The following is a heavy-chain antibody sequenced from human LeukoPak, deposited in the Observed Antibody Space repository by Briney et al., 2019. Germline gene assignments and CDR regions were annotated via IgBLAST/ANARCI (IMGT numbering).Heavy chain of an antibody. CDR3: VRHRRTIQRYYSYYYMDV. CDR2: IKEDGSEK. Sequence: QPSDTLSLTCAVSGYSISSSNWWGWIRQPPGKGLEWVANIKEDGSEKYYVDSVKGRFSISRDNAKNSLYLQMNSLRAEDTAVYYCVRHRRTIQRYYSYYYMDVWGKGTTVTVSS. J-gene: IGHJ6*03. V-gene: IGHV3-7*01. CDR1: GYSISSSNW. D-gene: IGHD2-2*02.